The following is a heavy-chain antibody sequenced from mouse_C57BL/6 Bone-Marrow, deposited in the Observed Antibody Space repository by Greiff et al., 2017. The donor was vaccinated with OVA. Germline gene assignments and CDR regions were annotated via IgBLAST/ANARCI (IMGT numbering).Heavy chain of an antibody. CDR2: ISSGGDYI. V-gene: IGHV5-9-1*02. CDR1: GFTFSSYA. Sequence: EVMLVESGEGLVKPGGSLKLSCAASGFTFSSYAMSWVRQTPEKRLEWVAYISSGGDYIYYADTVKGRFTIARDHARNTLYLQMSSLKSEDTAMYYCTRERFPFAYWGQGTLVTVSA. J-gene: IGHJ3*01. CDR3: TRERFPFAY.